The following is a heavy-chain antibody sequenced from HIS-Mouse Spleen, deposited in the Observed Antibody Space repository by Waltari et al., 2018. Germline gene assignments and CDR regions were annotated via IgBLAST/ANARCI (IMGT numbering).Heavy chain of an antibody. CDR3: ARDKYSSSPGIGAFDI. D-gene: IGHD6-6*01. J-gene: IGHJ3*02. CDR2: INPNSGGT. CDR1: GYTFTGYY. V-gene: IGHV1-2*02. Sequence: QVQLVQSGAEVKKPGASVKVSCKASGYTFTGYYMHWVRQAPGQGLEWMGWINPNSGGTTYAQKFQGRVTMTRDTSISTAYMELSRLRSDDTAVYYCARDKYSSSPGIGAFDIWGQGTMVTVSS.